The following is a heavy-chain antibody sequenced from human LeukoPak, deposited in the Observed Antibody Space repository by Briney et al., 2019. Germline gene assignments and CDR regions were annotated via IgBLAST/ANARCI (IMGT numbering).Heavy chain of an antibody. CDR1: GYNFATYW. Sequence: GESLKISCKGSGYNFATYWIGWVRQMPGKGLEWMGIIYPGDSDTTYSPPFQGQVTISADKSIATAYLQWSLKASDTAMYYCARRHSSSWSFDYWGQGTLVTVSS. D-gene: IGHD6-13*01. CDR3: ARRHSSSWSFDY. J-gene: IGHJ4*02. CDR2: IYPGDSDT. V-gene: IGHV5-51*01.